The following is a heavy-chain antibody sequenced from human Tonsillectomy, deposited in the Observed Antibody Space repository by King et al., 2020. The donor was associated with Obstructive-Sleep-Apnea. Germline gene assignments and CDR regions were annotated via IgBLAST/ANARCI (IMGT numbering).Heavy chain of an antibody. CDR3: STEDD. CDR1: GFTFSNAW. CDR2: IKSKTNGGAT. J-gene: IGHJ4*02. Sequence: VQLVESGGGLVKPGGSLRLSCAASGFTFSNAWMSWVRQAPGKGLEWVGRIKSKTNGGATDYAAPVKDRFTISSDDSKNTLYLQMNSLKIEDTAIYYCSTEDDWGQGTLVTVSS. V-gene: IGHV3-15*01.